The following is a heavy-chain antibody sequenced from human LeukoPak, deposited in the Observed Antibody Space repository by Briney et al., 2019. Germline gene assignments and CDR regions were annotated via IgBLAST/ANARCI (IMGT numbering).Heavy chain of an antibody. CDR1: GYSFTTYW. J-gene: IGHJ3*02. D-gene: IGHD3-22*01. V-gene: IGHV5-10-1*01. Sequence: GESLSISCKGSGYSFTTYWISWVRPMPGKGMEWMGRIDPSDSYTKYSPSFQGHVTISADNSISTAYLQWSRLKASDTAMYYCARHYYDILSAFDIWGQGTMVTVSS. CDR3: ARHYYDILSAFDI. CDR2: IDPSDSYT.